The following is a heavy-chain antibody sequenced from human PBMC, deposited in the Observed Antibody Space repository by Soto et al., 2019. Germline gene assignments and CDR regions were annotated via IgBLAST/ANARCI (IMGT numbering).Heavy chain of an antibody. D-gene: IGHD2-2*01. CDR2: VNHRGRT. V-gene: IGHV4-34*01. CDR3: ARVFSGYCSTTSCSLFDY. CDR1: GGSFSGYY. J-gene: IGHJ4*02. Sequence: QVQLQQWGAGLLKPSETLSLTCAVYGGSFSGYYWSWIRQAPGKGLEWIGEVNHRGRTNYNPSLKSRVTISADTSKNHFSLKMGSVTAADTAVYYCARVFSGYCSTTSCSLFDYWGQGGLVPVSS.